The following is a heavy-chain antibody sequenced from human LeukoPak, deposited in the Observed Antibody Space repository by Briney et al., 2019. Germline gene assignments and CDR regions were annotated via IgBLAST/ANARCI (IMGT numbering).Heavy chain of an antibody. V-gene: IGHV4-59*01. D-gene: IGHD6-19*01. CDR2: IYYSGST. CDR1: GGSISSYY. Sequence: SETLSLTCTVSGGSISSYYWSWIRQPPGKGLEWIGYIYYSGSTNYNPSLKSRFTISVDTSKNQFSLKLSSVTAADTAVYYCARAVAGVLGAFDIWGQGTMVTVSS. J-gene: IGHJ3*02. CDR3: ARAVAGVLGAFDI.